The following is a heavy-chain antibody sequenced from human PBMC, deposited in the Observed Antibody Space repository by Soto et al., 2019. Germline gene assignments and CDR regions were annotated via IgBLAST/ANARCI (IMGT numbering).Heavy chain of an antibody. J-gene: IGHJ4*02. D-gene: IGHD1-7*01. V-gene: IGHV4-39*01. CDR1: GGPISSNIYF. CDR2: ISSSGST. Sequence: QLQLQASGPGLVKPSETLSLSCTVSGGPISSNIYFWVWIRHPPGKGLEWIASISSSGSTYYNPSLKSRVTISVDTSKNQFSLKLTSVTAADTALYHCASLQGNYGLFDYWGQGTLVTVSS. CDR3: ASLQGNYGLFDY.